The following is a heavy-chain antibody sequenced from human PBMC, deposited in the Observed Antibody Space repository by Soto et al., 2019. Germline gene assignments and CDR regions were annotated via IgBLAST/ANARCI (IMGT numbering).Heavy chain of an antibody. Sequence: SVKVSCKASGGTFSTYAISWVRQAPGQGLEWMGGIIPIFGTANYAQKFQGRVTITADESTSTAYMELSSLRSEDTAVYYCARDPGYCSGGSCYSPDYWGQGTLVTVSS. CDR2: IIPIFGTA. CDR3: ARDPGYCSGGSCYSPDY. J-gene: IGHJ4*02. V-gene: IGHV1-69*13. CDR1: GGTFSTYA. D-gene: IGHD2-15*01.